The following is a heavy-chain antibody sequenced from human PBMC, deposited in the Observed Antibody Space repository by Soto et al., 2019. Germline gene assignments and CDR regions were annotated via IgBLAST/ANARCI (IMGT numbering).Heavy chain of an antibody. J-gene: IGHJ6*02. CDR1: GGTFSSYA. CDR2: IIPIFGTA. CDR3: AREIAARRYYYYYGMDV. Sequence: VKVSCKASGGTFSSYAISWVRQAPGQGLEWMGGIIPIFGTANYAQKFQGRVTITADESTSTAYMELSSLRSEDTAVYYCAREIAARRYYYYYGMDVWGQGTTVTVSS. D-gene: IGHD6-6*01. V-gene: IGHV1-69*13.